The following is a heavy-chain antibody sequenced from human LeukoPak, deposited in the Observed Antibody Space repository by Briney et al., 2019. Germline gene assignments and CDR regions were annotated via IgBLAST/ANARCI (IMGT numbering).Heavy chain of an antibody. V-gene: IGHV4-59*01. CDR1: GGSISSYY. CDR3: ARAQPQSGYYDFDY. J-gene: IGHJ4*02. CDR2: IYYSGST. D-gene: IGHD3-10*01. Sequence: SETLSLTCTASGGSISSYYWSWIRQPPGKGLEWIGYIYYSGSTNYNPSLKSRVTISVDTSKNQFSLKLSSVTAADTAVYYCARAQPQSGYYDFDYWGQGTLVTVSS.